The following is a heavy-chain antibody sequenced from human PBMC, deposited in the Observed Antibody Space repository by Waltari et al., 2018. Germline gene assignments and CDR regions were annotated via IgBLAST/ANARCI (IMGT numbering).Heavy chain of an antibody. J-gene: IGHJ6*02. CDR1: GGTFSSYT. D-gene: IGHD2-15*01. CDR2: IIPNRGIA. V-gene: IGHV1-69*02. CDR3: AIACSCLSVRQDYYYGMDF. Sequence: QVQLVQSGAEVKKPGSSVKVSCKASGGTFSSYTISWVRQAPGQGLEWMGRIIPNRGIANYAQKLQGRVTLTADNSNCTAYMELRLLTSEDTAGYYWAIACSCLSVRQDYYYGMDFWGQGTTVTVSS.